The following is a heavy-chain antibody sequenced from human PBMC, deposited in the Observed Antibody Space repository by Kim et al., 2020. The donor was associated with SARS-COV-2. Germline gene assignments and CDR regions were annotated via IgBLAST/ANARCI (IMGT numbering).Heavy chain of an antibody. CDR2: ISSSGSTI. CDR1: GFTFSSYE. CDR3: ARGNTCSSCQGYSSGWLWDYYYYCMDV. V-gene: IGHV3-48*03. Sequence: GGSLRLSCATSGFTFSSYEMNWVRQAPGKGLEWVSYISSSGSTIYYADSVKGRFTISRDNAKNSLYLQMNSLRAEDTAVYYCARGNTCSSCQGYSSGWLWDYYYYCMDVWGQGTTVTVSS. J-gene: IGHJ6*02. D-gene: IGHD6-19*01.